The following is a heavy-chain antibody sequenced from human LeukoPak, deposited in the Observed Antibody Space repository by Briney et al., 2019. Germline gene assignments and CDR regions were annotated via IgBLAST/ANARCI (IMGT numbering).Heavy chain of an antibody. J-gene: IGHJ4*02. D-gene: IGHD3-10*01. CDR3: ARGFSSGSSLPFDY. CDR1: GFTFSSYW. V-gene: IGHV3-74*01. CDR2: IESDGSST. Sequence: PGGPLRLSCAASGFTFSSYWMHWVRQAPGKGLVWVSRIESDGSSTSYADSVKGRITISRDNAKNTLYLQMNRLRAEDTAVYYCARGFSSGSSLPFDYWGQGTLVTVSS.